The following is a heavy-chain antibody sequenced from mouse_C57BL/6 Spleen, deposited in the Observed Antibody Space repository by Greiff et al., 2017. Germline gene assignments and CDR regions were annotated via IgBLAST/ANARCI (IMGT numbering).Heavy chain of an antibody. J-gene: IGHJ4*01. CDR2: ISYDGSN. CDR3: ARKHSCMDD. Sequence: ESGPGLVKPSQSLSLTCSVTGYSITSGYYWNWIRQFPGNKLEWMGYISYDGSNNYNPSLKNRISITRDTSNNQFFLKLNSVTTEDTATYYCARKHSCMDDWGQGTSVTVSS. D-gene: IGHD1-1*01. V-gene: IGHV3-6*01. CDR1: GYSITSGYY.